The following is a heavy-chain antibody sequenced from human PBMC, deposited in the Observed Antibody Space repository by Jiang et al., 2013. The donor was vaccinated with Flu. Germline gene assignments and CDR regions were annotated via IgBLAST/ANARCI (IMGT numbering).Heavy chain of an antibody. V-gene: IGHV4-39*01. D-gene: IGHD2-2*01. CDR2: IYYSGST. CDR1: GGSISSSSYY. Sequence: GLVKPSETLSLTCTVSGGSISSSSYYWGWIRQPPGKGLEWIGSIYYSGSTYYNPSLKSRVTISVDTSKNQFSLKLSSVTAADTAVYYCARSADWSWFDPWGQGTLVTVSS. CDR3: ARSADWSWFDP. J-gene: IGHJ5*02.